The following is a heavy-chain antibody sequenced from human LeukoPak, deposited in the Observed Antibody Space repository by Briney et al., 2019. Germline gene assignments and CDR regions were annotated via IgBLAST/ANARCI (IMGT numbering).Heavy chain of an antibody. V-gene: IGHV1-24*01. CDR3: ATDHDCSSTSCYASY. Sequence: ASVKVSCKVSGYTLTELSMHWVRQAPGKGLEWMGGFDPEDGETIYAQKFQGRVTMTEDTSTDTAYMELSSLRSEDTAVYYCATDHDCSSTSCYASYWGQGTLVTVSS. CDR1: GYTLTELS. D-gene: IGHD2-2*01. CDR2: FDPEDGET. J-gene: IGHJ4*02.